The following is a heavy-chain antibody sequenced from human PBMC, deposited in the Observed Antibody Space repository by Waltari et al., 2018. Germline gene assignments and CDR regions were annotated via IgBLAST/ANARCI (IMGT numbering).Heavy chain of an antibody. J-gene: IGHJ3*02. V-gene: IGHV5-51*01. D-gene: IGHD1-7*01. CDR1: GYSFTSYW. Sequence: EVQLVQSGAEVKKPGESLKISCKGSGYSFTSYWIGWVRQMPGKGLEWMGIIYPGDTDTRYSPSFQGQVPSSADKSISTADLQWSSLKASDTAMYYCPRQDLTGTLRGGLGAFDIWGQGTMVTVSS. CDR3: PRQDLTGTLRGGLGAFDI. CDR2: IYPGDTDT.